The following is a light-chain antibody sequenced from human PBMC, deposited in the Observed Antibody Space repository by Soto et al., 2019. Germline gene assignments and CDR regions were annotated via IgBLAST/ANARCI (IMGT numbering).Light chain of an antibody. CDR2: DAS. Sequence: EIVLTQSPATLSLSPGTRATLSCRASESVSRYLAWYQQKPGQAPRLLIYDASNRADGIPARFSGSGSGTDFTLTITSLEPEDVAVYYCQRRSNWPSTFGGGTKVEIK. CDR3: QRRSNWPST. V-gene: IGKV3-11*01. J-gene: IGKJ4*01. CDR1: ESVSRY.